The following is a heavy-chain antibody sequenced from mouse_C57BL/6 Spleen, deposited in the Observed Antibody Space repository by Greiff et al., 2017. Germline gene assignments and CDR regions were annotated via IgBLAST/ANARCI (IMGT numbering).Heavy chain of an antibody. D-gene: IGHD1-1*01. CDR3: ARDYGSKYYYAMDY. CDR1: GYTFTSYW. CDR2: IDPNSGGT. V-gene: IGHV1-72*01. J-gene: IGHJ4*01. Sequence: QVQLQQPGAELVKPGASVKLSCKASGYTFTSYWMHWVKQGPGRGLEWIGRIDPNSGGTKYNEKFKSKATLTVDKPSSTAYMQLSSLTSEDSAVYYCARDYGSKYYYAMDYWGQGTSVTVSS.